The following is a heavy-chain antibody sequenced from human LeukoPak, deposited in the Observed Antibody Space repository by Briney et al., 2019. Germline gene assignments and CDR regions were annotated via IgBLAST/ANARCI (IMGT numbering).Heavy chain of an antibody. CDR3: APRVVVITAPFDY. J-gene: IGHJ4*02. Sequence: PGGSLRLSCAASGFTFSSFGMHWVRQAPGKGLEWVAFIRYDGTDKYYADSARGRFTISRDNSKNTPYLQMNSLRPEDTAVYYCAPRVVVITAPFDYWGQGTLVTVSS. CDR1: GFTFSSFG. V-gene: IGHV3-30*02. D-gene: IGHD2-21*01. CDR2: IRYDGTDK.